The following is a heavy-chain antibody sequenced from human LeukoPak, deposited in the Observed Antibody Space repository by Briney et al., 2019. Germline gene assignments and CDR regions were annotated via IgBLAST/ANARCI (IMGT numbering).Heavy chain of an antibody. CDR1: GGSFSGYY. CDR3: ARGPANDYGGTLYYYYMDV. V-gene: IGHV4-34*01. D-gene: IGHD4-23*01. J-gene: IGHJ6*03. CDR2: INHNGST. Sequence: SETLSLTCAVYGGSFSGYYWSWIRQPPGKGLEWIGEINHNGSTNYNPSLKSRVTISVDTSKNQFSLKLSSVTAADTAVYYCARGPANDYGGTLYYYYMDVWGKGTTVTVSS.